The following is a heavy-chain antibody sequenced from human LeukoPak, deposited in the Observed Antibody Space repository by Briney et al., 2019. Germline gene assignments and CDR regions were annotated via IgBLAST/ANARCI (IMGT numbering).Heavy chain of an antibody. J-gene: IGHJ4*02. CDR2: MNPNSGNT. D-gene: IGHD5-24*01. CDR3: ARMVEMATIGNFDY. V-gene: IGHV1-8*02. Sequence: ASVKVSCKASGYTFTGYYMHWVRQATGQGLEWMGWMNPNSGNTGYAQKFQGRVTMTRNTSISTAYMELSSLRSEDTAVYYCARMVEMATIGNFDYWGQGTLVTVSS. CDR1: GYTFTGYY.